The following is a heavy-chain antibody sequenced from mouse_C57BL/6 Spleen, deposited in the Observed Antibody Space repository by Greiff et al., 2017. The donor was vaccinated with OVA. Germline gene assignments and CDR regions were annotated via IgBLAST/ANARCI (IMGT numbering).Heavy chain of an antibody. J-gene: IGHJ1*03. CDR1: GFSLTSYG. CDR2: IWRGGST. Sequence: QVQLQQSGPGLVQPSQSLSITCTVSGFSLTSYGVHWVRQSPGKGLEWLGVIWRGGSTDYNAAFMSRLSITKDNSKCQVFFKMNSLQADDTAIYYCAKKGYSNYWYFDVWGTGTTVTVSS. D-gene: IGHD2-5*01. V-gene: IGHV2-5*01. CDR3: AKKGYSNYWYFDV.